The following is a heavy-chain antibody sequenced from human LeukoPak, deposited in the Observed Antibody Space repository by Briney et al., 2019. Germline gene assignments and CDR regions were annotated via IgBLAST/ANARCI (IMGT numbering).Heavy chain of an antibody. V-gene: IGHV3-53*05. CDR3: ARGGDSAEEIVVVPASDGYFDL. CDR2: IYSGGST. J-gene: IGHJ2*01. Sequence: GGSLRLSCAASGFTVSSNYMSWVRQAPGKGLEWVSVIYSGGSTYYADSVKGRFTISRDNSKNTLYLQMNSLRAEDTAVYYCARGGDSAEEIVVVPASDGYFDLWGRGTLVTVSS. D-gene: IGHD2-2*01. CDR1: GFTVSSNY.